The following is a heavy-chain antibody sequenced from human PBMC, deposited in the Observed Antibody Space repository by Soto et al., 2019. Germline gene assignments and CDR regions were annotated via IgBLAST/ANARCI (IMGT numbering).Heavy chain of an antibody. CDR2: INSDGSRT. D-gene: IGHD1-1*01. V-gene: IGHV3-74*01. CDR1: GFTFSNYW. Sequence: GGSLRLSCAASGFTFSNYWMHWVRQAPGKGLVWVSRINSDGSRTSYADSVRGRFTISRDNSKNTLYLQMNSLRIEDTAVYYCARELERVFDYWGQGTLVTVSS. J-gene: IGHJ4*02. CDR3: ARELERVFDY.